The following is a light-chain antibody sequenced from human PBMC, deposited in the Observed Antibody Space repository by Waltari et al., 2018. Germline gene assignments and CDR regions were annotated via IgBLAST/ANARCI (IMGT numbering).Light chain of an antibody. CDR1: MLPKKY. V-gene: IGLV3-27*01. CDR2: QDS. J-gene: IGLJ1*01. Sequence: SSELTQPSSVSVSPGQTARITCSGDMLPKKYTRWFQQKPGQAPVLVLYQDSARPSVIPGRFSGSSSGTTVTLTISVAQVEDEADYYCYSTTDNNLGVFGPGTRVTVL. CDR3: YSTTDNNLGV.